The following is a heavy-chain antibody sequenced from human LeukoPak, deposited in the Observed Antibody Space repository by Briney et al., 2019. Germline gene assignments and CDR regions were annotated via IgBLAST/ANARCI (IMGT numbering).Heavy chain of an antibody. D-gene: IGHD6-13*01. J-gene: IGHJ4*02. CDR2: IRYDGSNK. V-gene: IGHV3-30*02. CDR3: ATLSDAIAAAGTRNY. CDR1: GFTFSSYG. Sequence: GGSLRLSCAASGFTFSSYGMHWVRQAPGKGLEWVAFIRYDGSNKYYADSVNGRFTISRDNSKNMLHLQMSSLRAEDTAVYYCATLSDAIAAAGTRNYWGQGTLVTVSS.